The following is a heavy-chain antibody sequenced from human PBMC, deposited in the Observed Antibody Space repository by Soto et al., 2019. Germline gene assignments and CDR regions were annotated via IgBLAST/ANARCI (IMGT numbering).Heavy chain of an antibody. CDR2: IYWDDDE. J-gene: IGHJ3*02. CDR3: AHVTASWTSGSGYGVGAFDT. V-gene: IGHV2-5*02. CDR1: GFSLSTSGVG. Sequence: QITLKESGPTLVKPTQTLTLTCTFSGFSLSTSGVGVGWIRQPPEKALEWLALIYWDDDEHYSPSLKSRLTTTKDTSKIRGVLTMTKVDPVDTGTYYCAHVTASWTSGSGYGVGAFDTWGQGTMVTVSS. D-gene: IGHD6-25*01.